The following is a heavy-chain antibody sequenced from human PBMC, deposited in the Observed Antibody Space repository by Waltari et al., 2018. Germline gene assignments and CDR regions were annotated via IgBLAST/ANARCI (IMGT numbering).Heavy chain of an antibody. CDR2: IYYSGST. D-gene: IGHD3-16*02. CDR3: ARRNAVINAFDI. CDR1: GGSISSSSYY. V-gene: IGHV4-39*07. J-gene: IGHJ3*02. Sequence: QLQLQESGPGLVKPSETLSLTCTVSGGSISSSSYYWGWTRQPPGKGLEWIGSIYYSGSTYYNPSLKGRVIILVDTSKDQFSLRLSSVTAADTAVYYCARRNAVINAFDIWGQGTMVTVSS.